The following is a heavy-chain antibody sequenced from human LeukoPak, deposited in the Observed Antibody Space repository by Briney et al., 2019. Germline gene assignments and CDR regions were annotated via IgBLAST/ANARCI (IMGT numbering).Heavy chain of an antibody. D-gene: IGHD3-16*01. CDR1: GGSFCGYY. CDR2: INHSGST. J-gene: IGHJ4*02. V-gene: IGHV4-34*01. CDR3: ARGEISVGGFDY. Sequence: PSETLSLTCAVYGGSFCGYYWSWIRQPPGKGLEWIGEINHSGSTNYNPSLKSRVTISVDTSKNQFSLKLSSVTAADTAVYYCARGEISVGGFDYWGQGTLVTVSS.